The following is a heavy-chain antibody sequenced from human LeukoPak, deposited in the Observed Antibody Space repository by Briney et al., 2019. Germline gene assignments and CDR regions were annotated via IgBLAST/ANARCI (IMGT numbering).Heavy chain of an antibody. CDR1: GGTFSSYA. V-gene: IGHV1-69*13. Sequence: ASMKVSCKASGGTFSSYAISWVRQAPGQGLEWMGGIIPIFGTANYAQKFQGRVTITADESTSTAYMELSSLRSEDTVVYYCARDRVMITFGGVIVKRSDAFDIWGQGTMVTVSS. J-gene: IGHJ3*02. CDR3: ARDRVMITFGGVIVKRSDAFDI. CDR2: IIPIFGTA. D-gene: IGHD3-16*02.